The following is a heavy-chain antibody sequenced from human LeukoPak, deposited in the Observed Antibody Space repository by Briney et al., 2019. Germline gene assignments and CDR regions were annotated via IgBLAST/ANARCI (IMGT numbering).Heavy chain of an antibody. J-gene: IGHJ3*01. CDR1: GGSISSYY. Sequence: SESPSVSCTVSGGSISSYYWSWIRRPPGRGLEWIAYLSHSGSSDSNPSLTSRVTTIVDTSKNQFSLKLTSVTAADPAVYYCAREISFWGQGTMVTVSS. CDR2: LSHSGSS. CDR3: AREISF. V-gene: IGHV4-59*01.